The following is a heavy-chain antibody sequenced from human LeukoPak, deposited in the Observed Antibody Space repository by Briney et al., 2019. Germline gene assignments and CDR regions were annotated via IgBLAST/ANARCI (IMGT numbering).Heavy chain of an antibody. V-gene: IGHV3-53*01. J-gene: IGHJ4*02. CDR3: ARGLGYCSTTTCLLPFDY. D-gene: IGHD2-2*01. CDR1: GLTVSSNY. Sequence: GGSLSLSCAVPGLTVSSNYMTWFGQPPGKGLKWVSVIYSGGSTYYADSVKGRFTISRDNSKNTLYLQMNSLRVEDTAVYYCARGLGYCSTTTCLLPFDYWGQGTLVTVSS. CDR2: IYSGGST.